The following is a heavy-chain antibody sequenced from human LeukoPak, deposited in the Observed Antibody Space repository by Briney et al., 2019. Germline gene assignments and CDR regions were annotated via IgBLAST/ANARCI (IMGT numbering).Heavy chain of an antibody. CDR1: GYTFTNYG. CDR2: ISNYNTIT. CDR3: ARGPRRPFDPPGPY. D-gene: IGHD3-10*01. V-gene: IGHV1-18*01. J-gene: IGHJ4*02. Sequence: ASVKVSCTASGYTFTNYGISWVRQAPGQGLEWMGWISNYNTITNYAQKLQGRVTMTTDKSTTTAYMEMRSLTADDTAVYYCARGPRRPFDPPGPYWGQGTLVTVSS.